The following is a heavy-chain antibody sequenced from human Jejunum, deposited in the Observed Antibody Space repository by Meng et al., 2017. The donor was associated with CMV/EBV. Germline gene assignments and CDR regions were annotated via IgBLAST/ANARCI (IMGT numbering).Heavy chain of an antibody. CDR2: INWNGIT. V-gene: IGHV3-20*04. CDR3: VRDGRGFDS. J-gene: IGHJ4*02. CDR1: GFTFEDSG. Sequence: LSCAASGFTFEDSGMSWVRQVPGKGLEWVSNINWNGITAYADSVKGRFTISRDNAKNSVNLQMNSLRAEDTALYYCVRDGRGFDSWGQGTLVTVSS.